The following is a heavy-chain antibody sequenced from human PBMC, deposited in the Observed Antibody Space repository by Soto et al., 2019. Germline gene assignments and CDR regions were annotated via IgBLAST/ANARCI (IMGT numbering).Heavy chain of an antibody. V-gene: IGHV3-23*01. CDR1: GFTFSDYA. Sequence: GGSLRLSFLASGFTFSDYAMTWVRHVPGRGLEWVASPDGAGGSTYYADSVRGRFTISRDNSQNTLFLQMKRLTVDDTAIYYCAAPRDEYGSGVSWFTYGMDIWGQGTTVTVSS. J-gene: IGHJ6*02. D-gene: IGHD3-10*01. CDR2: PDGAGGST. CDR3: AAPRDEYGSGVSWFTYGMDI.